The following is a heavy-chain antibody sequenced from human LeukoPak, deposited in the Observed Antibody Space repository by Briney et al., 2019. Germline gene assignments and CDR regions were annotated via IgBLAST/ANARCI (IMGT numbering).Heavy chain of an antibody. D-gene: IGHD4-17*01. Sequence: GGSLRLSCETFGFTFSSYSMNWVRQAPGKGLEWVSYISSSSSTIYYAESVRGRFTISRDNVQSSVYLQMNSLRVEDTAVYYCARDPMTLVTSRSAVDGNPPEYWGLGTPVTVSS. CDR2: ISSSSSTI. J-gene: IGHJ4*02. CDR1: GFTFSSYS. CDR3: ARDPMTLVTSRSAVDGNPPEY. V-gene: IGHV3-48*01.